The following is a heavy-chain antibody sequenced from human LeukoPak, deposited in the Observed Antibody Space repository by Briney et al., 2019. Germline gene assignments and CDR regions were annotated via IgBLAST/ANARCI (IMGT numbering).Heavy chain of an antibody. D-gene: IGHD1-26*01. CDR1: GFTFSIFS. CDR2: IGGNGRSI. J-gene: IGHJ3*01. Sequence: SGGSLRLSCAASGFTFSIFSMNWVRQAPGKGLEWVSSIGGNGRSIYYADSVKGRFTISRDNAKNSLYLQMSSLGAEDTAVYYCAREEGGSYGEAFHFWGQGTMVTVSS. CDR3: AREEGGSYGEAFHF. V-gene: IGHV3-21*01.